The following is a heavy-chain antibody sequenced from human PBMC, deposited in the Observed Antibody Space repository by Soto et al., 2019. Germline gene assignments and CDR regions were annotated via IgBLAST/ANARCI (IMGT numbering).Heavy chain of an antibody. V-gene: IGHV1-46*01. J-gene: IGHJ3*02. D-gene: IGHD3-10*01. Sequence: ASVKVSCKASGYTFTSYYMHWVRQAPGQRLEWMGIINPSGGSTSYAQKFQGRVTMTRDTSTSTVYMELSSLRSEDTAVYYCARDRPTYYYGSGPYAFDIWGQGTMVTVSS. CDR3: ARDRPTYYYGSGPYAFDI. CDR1: GYTFTSYY. CDR2: INPSGGST.